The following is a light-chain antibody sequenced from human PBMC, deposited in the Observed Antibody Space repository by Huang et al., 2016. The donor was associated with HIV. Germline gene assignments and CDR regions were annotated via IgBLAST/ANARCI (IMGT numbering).Light chain of an antibody. V-gene: IGKV4-1*01. CDR3: HQYYDTPGT. Sequence: DIVMTQSPDSLAASLGERATINCRSSQNILNTYNNKNYLAWYQQKSGHPPRLLIYWASTRESGVPDRFSGSGSGTDFTLTISSLQAEDMAFYYCHQYYDTPGTFGQGTQVEIK. CDR1: QNILNTYNNKNY. CDR2: WAS. J-gene: IGKJ1*01.